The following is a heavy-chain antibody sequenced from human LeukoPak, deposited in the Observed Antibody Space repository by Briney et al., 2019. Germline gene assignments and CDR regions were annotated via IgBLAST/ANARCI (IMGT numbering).Heavy chain of an antibody. V-gene: IGHV4-38-2*02. D-gene: IGHD1-26*01. CDR2: IYHSGST. J-gene: IGHJ4*02. CDR1: GYSISSGYY. Sequence: SETLSLTCTVSGYSISSGYYWGWIRQPPGKGLEWIGSIYHSGSTYYNPSLKSRVTISVDTSKNQFSLKLSSVTAADTAVYYCARHQWELVHFDYWGQGTLVTVSS. CDR3: ARHQWELVHFDY.